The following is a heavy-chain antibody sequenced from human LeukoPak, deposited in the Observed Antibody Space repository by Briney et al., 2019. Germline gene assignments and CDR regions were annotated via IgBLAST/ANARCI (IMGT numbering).Heavy chain of an antibody. CDR1: GGSISTYY. CDR3: ARAPYYHDSSGYYYGQFDY. CDR2: IYYTGST. Sequence: SETLSLTCIVSGGSISTYYWSWIRQPPGKGLEWIGYIYYTGSTNYNPSLKSRVTISVDTSKNQFSLKLNSVTAADTAVYYCARAPYYHDSSGYYYGQFDYWGQGTLVTVSS. D-gene: IGHD3-22*01. V-gene: IGHV4-59*01. J-gene: IGHJ4*02.